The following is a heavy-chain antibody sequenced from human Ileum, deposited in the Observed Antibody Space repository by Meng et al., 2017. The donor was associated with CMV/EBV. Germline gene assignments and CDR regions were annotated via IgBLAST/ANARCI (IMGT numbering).Heavy chain of an antibody. D-gene: IGHD5-18*01. V-gene: IGHV3-73*01. CDR3: ARPGYSYDNYFDL. J-gene: IGHJ4*02. Sequence: GESLKISCAASGFTFSGSAMHWVRQASGKGLEWVGRIRRKAYSYETAYGASVKGRFTISRDDSKSTAYLQMNSLKTEDTAVYYCARPGYSYDNYFDLWGQGTLVTVSS. CDR2: IRRKAYSYET. CDR1: GFTFSGSA.